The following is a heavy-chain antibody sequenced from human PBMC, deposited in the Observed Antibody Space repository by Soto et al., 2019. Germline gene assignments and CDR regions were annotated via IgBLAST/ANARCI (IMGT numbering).Heavy chain of an antibody. CDR1: GFTFSSYW. Sequence: GGSLRLSWAASGFTFSSYWMIWVRQAPGKGLEWVANIKQDGSEKYYVDSVKGRFTISRDNAKNSLYLQMNSLRAEDTAVYYCARDTDIAVAGHSQNYYYYYMDVWGKGTTVTVSS. D-gene: IGHD6-19*01. V-gene: IGHV3-7*01. J-gene: IGHJ6*03. CDR3: ARDTDIAVAGHSQNYYYYYMDV. CDR2: IKQDGSEK.